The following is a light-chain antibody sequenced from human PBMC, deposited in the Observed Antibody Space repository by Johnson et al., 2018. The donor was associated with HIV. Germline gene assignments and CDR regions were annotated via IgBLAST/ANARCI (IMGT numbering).Light chain of an antibody. J-gene: IGLJ1*01. CDR2: DNN. CDR1: SSNIGTNY. CDR3: GTWATSLGAQYV. Sequence: QSVLTQPPSVSAAPGQKVTISCSGSSSNIGTNYVSWYQQLPGKAPKLLIYDNNKRPSGITDRFSDSQSGTSATLAITGLQTGDEADYYCGTWATSLGAQYVFVSGTKVTVL. V-gene: IGLV1-51*01.